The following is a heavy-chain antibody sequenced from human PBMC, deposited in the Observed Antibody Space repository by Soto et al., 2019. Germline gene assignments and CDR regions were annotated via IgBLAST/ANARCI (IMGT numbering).Heavy chain of an antibody. CDR3: ARDRGSSWYYYYYDGMDV. J-gene: IGHJ6*02. V-gene: IGHV3-48*03. CDR2: ISSSGSTI. Sequence: EVQLVESGGGLVQPGGSLRLSCAASGFTFSSYEMNWVRQAPGKGLEWVSYISSSGSTIYYADSVKGRFTISRDNAKNSLYLQMNSLRAEDTAVYYCARDRGSSWYYYYYDGMDVWGQGTTVTVSS. D-gene: IGHD6-13*01. CDR1: GFTFSSYE.